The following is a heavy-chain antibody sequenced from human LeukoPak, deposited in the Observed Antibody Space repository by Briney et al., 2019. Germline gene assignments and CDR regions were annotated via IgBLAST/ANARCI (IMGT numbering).Heavy chain of an antibody. CDR3: AEPAGYSGYDFSGY. V-gene: IGHV3-23*01. CDR1: EFTFSTYG. J-gene: IGHJ4*02. D-gene: IGHD5-12*01. CDR2: ISVNGGST. Sequence: GGSLRLSCAVSEFTFSTYGMHWVRQAPGKGLEWVSAISVNGGSTNYADSVKGRFTISRDNSKNTLYLQMTSLRAEDTAVYYCAEPAGYSGYDFSGYWGQGTLVTVSS.